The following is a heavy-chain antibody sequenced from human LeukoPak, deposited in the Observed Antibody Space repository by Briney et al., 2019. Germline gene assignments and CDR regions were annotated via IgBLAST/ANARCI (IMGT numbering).Heavy chain of an antibody. CDR3: ASYTGARGGYFDY. CDR2: ISSSSSYI. V-gene: IGHV3-21*01. J-gene: IGHJ4*02. CDR1: GFTFSSYP. Sequence: GGSLRLSCAASGFTFSSYPMRWVRQSPGKGLEWVSSISSSSSYIYYADSVKGRFTISRDNAKNSLYLQMNSLRAEDTAVYYCASYTGARGGYFDYWGQGTLVTVSS. D-gene: IGHD1-26*01.